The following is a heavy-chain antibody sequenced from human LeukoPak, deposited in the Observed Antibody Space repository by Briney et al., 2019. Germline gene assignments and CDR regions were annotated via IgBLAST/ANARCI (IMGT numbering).Heavy chain of an antibody. Sequence: GGSLNPPWAPPGFTFSSYAMRWSRKAPGKGLDGSSGISGSGGSTYYADSVKGRFTIARDNSKNTLYLQMNSLRAEDTAVYYCAKGNCRGTSCYSDYWGQGTLVTVSS. J-gene: IGHJ4*02. V-gene: IGHV3-23*01. CDR2: ISGSGGST. CDR3: AKGNCRGTSCYSDY. D-gene: IGHD2-2*02. CDR1: GFTFSSYA.